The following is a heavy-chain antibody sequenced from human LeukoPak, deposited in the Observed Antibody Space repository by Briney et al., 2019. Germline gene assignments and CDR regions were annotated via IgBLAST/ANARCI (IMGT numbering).Heavy chain of an antibody. CDR3: ARDLVMTGPPDYYYGMDV. V-gene: IGHV4-31*03. CDR2: IFYTGST. D-gene: IGHD3-9*01. Sequence: SETLSLTCTVSGGSIRGYYWSWIRQHPGKGLECIGYIFYTGSTYYNPSLKSRVTISLDTSKNQFSLKVNSVTAADTAVYYCARDLVMTGPPDYYYGMDVWGQGTTVIVSS. CDR1: GGSIRGYY. J-gene: IGHJ6*02.